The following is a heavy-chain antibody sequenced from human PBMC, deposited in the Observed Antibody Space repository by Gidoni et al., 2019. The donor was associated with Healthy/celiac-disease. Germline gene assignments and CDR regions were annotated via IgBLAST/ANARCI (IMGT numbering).Heavy chain of an antibody. CDR1: GFTFSSYA. V-gene: IGHV3-23*01. CDR3: AKGATMVRGVTYYYYYGMDV. Sequence: EVQLLESGGGLVQPGGSLRLSCAASGFTFSSYAMSWVRQAPGKGLEWFSAISGSGGSTYYADSVKGRFTISRDNSKNTLYLQMNSLRAEDTAVYYCAKGATMVRGVTYYYYYGMDVWGQGTTVTVSS. J-gene: IGHJ6*02. D-gene: IGHD3-10*01. CDR2: ISGSGGST.